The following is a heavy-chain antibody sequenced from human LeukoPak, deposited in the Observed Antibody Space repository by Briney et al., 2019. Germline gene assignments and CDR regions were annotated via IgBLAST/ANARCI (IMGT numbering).Heavy chain of an antibody. J-gene: IGHJ4*02. D-gene: IGHD1-14*01. CDR2: IKRKSDGGTT. CDR3: TTELDVRPNHY. Sequence: GGSLRLSCAASGLTFSNAWMSWVRQAPGKGLEWVGRIKRKSDGGTTDYAAPVKGRFTISRDDTKNTLYLQMNSLKSEDTAVYYCTTELDVRPNHYWGQGTLVTVSS. CDR1: GLTFSNAW. V-gene: IGHV3-15*01.